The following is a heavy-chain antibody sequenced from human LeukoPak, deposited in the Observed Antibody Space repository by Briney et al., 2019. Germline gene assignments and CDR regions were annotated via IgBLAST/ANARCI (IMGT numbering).Heavy chain of an antibody. CDR3: ARGGPSWWYGFDT. D-gene: IGHD2-15*01. CDR1: GGSVSRVSLY. Sequence: PSETLSLTCTVSGGSVSRVSLYWAWIRQSPGKGLEWIGYVYYTGSTNYHPSLKSRVSISIDTSKNQFSLKLNSVTAADTAVYYCARGGPSWWYGFDTWGQGTMVAVSS. V-gene: IGHV4-61*01. CDR2: VYYTGST. J-gene: IGHJ3*02.